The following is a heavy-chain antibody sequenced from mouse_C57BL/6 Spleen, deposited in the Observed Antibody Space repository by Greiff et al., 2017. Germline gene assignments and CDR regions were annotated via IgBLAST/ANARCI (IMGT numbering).Heavy chain of an antibody. V-gene: IGHV2-6*01. CDR2: IWGVGST. CDR1: GFSLTSYG. Sequence: QVQLKESGPGLVAPSQSLSITCTVSGFSLTSYGVDWVRQSPGKGLEWLGVIWGVGSTNYNSALKSSLSISKDNSKSQVFLKMNSLQTDDTAMYYCASLANWDGGDYWGQGTSVTVSS. CDR3: ASLANWDGGDY. D-gene: IGHD4-1*01. J-gene: IGHJ4*01.